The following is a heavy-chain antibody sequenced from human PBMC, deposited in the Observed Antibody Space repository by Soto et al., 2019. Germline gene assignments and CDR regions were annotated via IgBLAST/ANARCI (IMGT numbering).Heavy chain of an antibody. CDR2: IIPLFGTT. D-gene: IGHD7-27*01. J-gene: IGHJ6*02. V-gene: IGHV1-69*01. Sequence: QVQEVQSGVEVRRPGSSVKVSCKASGDTFKNCVISWVRQAPGQGLEWMGGIIPLFGTTDFAQRLQGRLTITTDESTTTAYMDLSRLRSEDTATYYCAAELGFGKLSVVWGQGTTVIVSS. CDR3: AAELGFGKLSVV. CDR1: GDTFKNCV.